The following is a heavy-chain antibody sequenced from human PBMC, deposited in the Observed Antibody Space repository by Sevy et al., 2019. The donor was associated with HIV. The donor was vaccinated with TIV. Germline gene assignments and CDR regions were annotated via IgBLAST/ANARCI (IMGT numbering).Heavy chain of an antibody. CDR3: TRHEEKSGSY. J-gene: IGHJ4*02. D-gene: IGHD1-26*01. V-gene: IGHV3-73*01. CDR2: IRSKANSYAT. CDR1: GFTFSGSA. Sequence: GGSLRLSCAASGFTFSGSAMHWVRQASGKGLEWVGRIRSKANSYATAYAASVKGRFTISRDDSKNTTYLQMNSLKTEDTAGYYCTRHEEKSGSYWGQGTLVTVSS.